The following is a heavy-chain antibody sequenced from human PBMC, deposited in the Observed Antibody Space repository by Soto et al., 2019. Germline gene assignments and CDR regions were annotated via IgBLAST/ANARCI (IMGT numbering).Heavy chain of an antibody. Sequence: SETLSLTCTVSGGSISSSSFYWGWIRQPPGKGLERMGSIYYSGSTYYNPSLTSRVTISVDTSKNQFSLNLRSVTAADTAVYYCARHGGFCINGVCHNWFDPWGQGTRVTVSS. CDR1: GGSISSSSFY. CDR3: ARHGGFCINGVCHNWFDP. D-gene: IGHD2-8*01. J-gene: IGHJ5*02. V-gene: IGHV4-39*01. CDR2: IYYSGST.